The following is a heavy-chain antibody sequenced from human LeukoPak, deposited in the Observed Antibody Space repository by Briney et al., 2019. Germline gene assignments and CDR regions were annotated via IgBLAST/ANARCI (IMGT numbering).Heavy chain of an antibody. CDR2: IYSGGST. V-gene: IGHV3-53*01. J-gene: IGHJ4*02. CDR1: GFIFSSYS. CDR3: ARDSRSMVRGVTVDY. Sequence: GGPLRPSCAASGFIFSSYSMNWVRQAPGKGLEWVSVIYSGGSTYYADSVKGRFTISRDNSKNTLYLQMNSLRAEDTAVYYCARDSRSMVRGVTVDYWGQGTLVTVSS. D-gene: IGHD3-10*01.